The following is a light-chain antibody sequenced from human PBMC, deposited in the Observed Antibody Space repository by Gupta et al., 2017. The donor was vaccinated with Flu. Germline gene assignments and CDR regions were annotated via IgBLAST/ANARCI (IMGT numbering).Light chain of an antibody. J-gene: IGKJ4*01. CDR1: QDISNY. CDR3: QQYHSYPLT. V-gene: IGKV1-16*02. Sequence: IQMTQSPSSLSASVGDRVTISCRASQDISNYLVWYQQKPGRAPNSLIYGASSLQSGVPSKFSGSGSGTVFTLTISSLQPGDFATYYCQQYHSYPLTFGGGTKVEIK. CDR2: GAS.